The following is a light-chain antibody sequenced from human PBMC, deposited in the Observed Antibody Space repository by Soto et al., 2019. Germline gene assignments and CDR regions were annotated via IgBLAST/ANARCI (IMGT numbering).Light chain of an antibody. J-gene: IGKJ1*01. V-gene: IGKV1-5*03. Sequence: DIQMTQSPSTLSASLGDRVNMTCRASQSISTYLAWYQQKPGKAPKLLIYKASSLESGVPSRFSGSGSGAEFTLTISSLQPDDFATYYCQQYNTYSRTFGQGTKVDI. CDR3: QQYNTYSRT. CDR1: QSISTY. CDR2: KAS.